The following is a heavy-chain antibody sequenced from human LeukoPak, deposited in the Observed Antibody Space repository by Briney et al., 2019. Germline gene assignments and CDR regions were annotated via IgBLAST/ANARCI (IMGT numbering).Heavy chain of an antibody. D-gene: IGHD1-26*01. V-gene: IGHV3-9*01. CDR2: ISWNSGSI. CDR1: GFTFDDYA. Sequence: GGSLRLSCAASGFTFDDYAMHWVRQAPGKGLEWVSGISWNSGSIGYADSVKGRFTISRDNAKNSLYLQMNSLRAEDTALYYCAKDSSQWELALFDYWGQGTLVTVSS. J-gene: IGHJ4*02. CDR3: AKDSSQWELALFDY.